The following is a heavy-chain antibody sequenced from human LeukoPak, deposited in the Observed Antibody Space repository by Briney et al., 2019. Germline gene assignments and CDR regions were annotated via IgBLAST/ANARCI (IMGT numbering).Heavy chain of an antibody. V-gene: IGHV1-69*13. Sequence: GASVKVSCKASGGTFSSYAISWVRQAPGQGLEWTGGIIPIFGTANYAQKFQGRVTITADESTSTAYMELSSLRSEDTAVYYCARALGLYNWFDPWGQGTLVTVSS. CDR3: ARALGLYNWFDP. J-gene: IGHJ5*02. CDR1: GGTFSSYA. CDR2: IIPIFGTA.